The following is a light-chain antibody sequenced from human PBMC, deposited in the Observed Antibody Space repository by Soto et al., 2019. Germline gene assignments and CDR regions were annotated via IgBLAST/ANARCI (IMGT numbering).Light chain of an antibody. J-gene: IGLJ2*01. CDR2: EVN. V-gene: IGLV2-14*01. Sequence: QSALTQPPSASGSPGQSVTISCTGTSRDVGGHNYVSWYQQHPGKAPKLMIYEVNNRPSGVSNRFSGSKSGNTASLTISGLQAEDEADYYCSSYTSSATLIFGGGTKVTVL. CDR1: SRDVGGHNY. CDR3: SSYTSSATLI.